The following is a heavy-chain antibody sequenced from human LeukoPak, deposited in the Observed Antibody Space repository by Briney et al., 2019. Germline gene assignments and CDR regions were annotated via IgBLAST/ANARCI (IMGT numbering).Heavy chain of an antibody. J-gene: IGHJ4*02. D-gene: IGHD2-2*01. CDR2: INHSGST. V-gene: IGHV4-34*01. CDR3: ARGTKVVPANY. Sequence: KPSETLSLTCADYGESFSGYYWSWIRQPPGKGLEWIGEINHSGSTNYNPSLKSRVTISDTSKNQFSLKLSSVTAADTAVYYCARGTKVVPANYWGQGTLVTVSS. CDR1: GESFSGYY.